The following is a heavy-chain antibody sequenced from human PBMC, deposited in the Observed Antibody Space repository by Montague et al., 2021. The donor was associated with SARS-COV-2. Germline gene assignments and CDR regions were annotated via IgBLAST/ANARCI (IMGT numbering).Heavy chain of an antibody. CDR3: ARQEPIVVVVAAARGWFDP. J-gene: IGHJ5*02. V-gene: IGHV4-39*01. CDR1: GGSISSSSYY. D-gene: IGHD2-15*01. Sequence: SETLSLTCTVSGGSISSSSYYWGWIRQPPGKGLEWIGSIYYSGSTYYNPSLKSRVTISVDTSKDQSSLKLSSVTAADTAVYYCARQEPIVVVVAAARGWFDPWGQGTLVTVSS. CDR2: IYYSGST.